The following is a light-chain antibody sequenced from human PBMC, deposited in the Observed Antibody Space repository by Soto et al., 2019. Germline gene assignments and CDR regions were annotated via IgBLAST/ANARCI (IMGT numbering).Light chain of an antibody. CDR1: QSVSSY. CDR2: GAS. CDR3: QQYYNWPRT. Sequence: EIVLTQSPATLSLSPGERATLSCRASQSVSSYLAWYQQKPGQAPRLLIYGASTRVTGIPARFSGSGSGTEFTLTISSLQSEDFAIYFCQQYYNWPRTFGQGTKVDI. V-gene: IGKV3-15*01. J-gene: IGKJ1*01.